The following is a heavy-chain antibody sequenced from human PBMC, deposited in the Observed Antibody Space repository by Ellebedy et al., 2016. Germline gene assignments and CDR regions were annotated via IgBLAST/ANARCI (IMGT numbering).Heavy chain of an antibody. J-gene: IGHJ3*02. V-gene: IGHV5-51*01. D-gene: IGHD3-10*01. CDR3: ARQRPDYYGSGRPDAFDI. Sequence: GESLKISCKGSGYSFTSYWIGWVRQMPGKGLEWMGIIYPGDSDTRYSPSFQGQVTISADKSISTAYLQWSSLKASDTAMYYCARQRPDYYGSGRPDAFDIWGQGTMVTVSS. CDR1: GYSFTSYW. CDR2: IYPGDSDT.